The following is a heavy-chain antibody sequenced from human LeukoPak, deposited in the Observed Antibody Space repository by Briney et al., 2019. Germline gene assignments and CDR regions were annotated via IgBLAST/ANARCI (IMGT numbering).Heavy chain of an antibody. V-gene: IGHV3-11*01. CDR3: AKSILMTTVTTYYFDY. D-gene: IGHD4-17*01. CDR1: GFTFSDYY. J-gene: IGHJ4*02. Sequence: GGSLRLSCAASGFTFSDYYMSWIRQAPGKGLEWVSYISSSGSTIYYADSVKGRFTISRDNAKNSLYLQMNSLRAEDTAVYYCAKSILMTTVTTYYFDYWGQGTLVTVSS. CDR2: ISSSGSTI.